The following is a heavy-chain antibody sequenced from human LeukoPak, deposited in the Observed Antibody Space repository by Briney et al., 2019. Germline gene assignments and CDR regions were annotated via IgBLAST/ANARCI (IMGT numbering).Heavy chain of an antibody. J-gene: IGHJ4*02. Sequence: SETLSLTCSVSGYSISSGFYWGWIRQPPGKGLEWIGNIFRSGSTYYNTSLKSRVTISVDTSKNQFSLKLSSVTAADTAVYYCARSAVWFGELVPFDYWGQGTLVTASS. V-gene: IGHV4-38-2*02. D-gene: IGHD3-10*01. CDR2: IFRSGST. CDR3: ARSAVWFGELVPFDY. CDR1: GYSISSGFY.